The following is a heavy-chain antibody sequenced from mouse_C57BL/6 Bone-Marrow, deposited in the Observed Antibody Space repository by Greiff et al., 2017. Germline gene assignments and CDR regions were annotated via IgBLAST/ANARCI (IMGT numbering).Heavy chain of an antibody. Sequence: VQLQQPGAELVRPGTSVKLSCKASGYTFTSYWMHWVKQRPGQGLEWIGVIDPSDSYTNYNQKFKGKATLTVDTSSSTAYMQLSSLTSEDSAVYYCARKNGYYDYWGQGTTLTVSS. CDR2: IDPSDSYT. CDR3: ARKNGYYDY. V-gene: IGHV1-59*01. J-gene: IGHJ2*01. D-gene: IGHD2-3*01. CDR1: GYTFTSYW.